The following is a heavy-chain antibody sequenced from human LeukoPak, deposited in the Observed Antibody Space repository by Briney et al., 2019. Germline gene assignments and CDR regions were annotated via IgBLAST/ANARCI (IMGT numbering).Heavy chain of an antibody. J-gene: IGHJ4*02. D-gene: IGHD2-21*02. V-gene: IGHV3-23*01. CDR3: AKEREYCGGDCYSLAVFDY. Sequence: GGSLRLSCAASGFTFSSYAMSWVRQAPGKGLEWVSAISGSGGSTYYADSVKGRFTISRDNSKNTLYLQMNSPRAEDTAVYYCAKEREYCGGDCYSLAVFDYWGQGTLVTVSS. CDR1: GFTFSSYA. CDR2: ISGSGGST.